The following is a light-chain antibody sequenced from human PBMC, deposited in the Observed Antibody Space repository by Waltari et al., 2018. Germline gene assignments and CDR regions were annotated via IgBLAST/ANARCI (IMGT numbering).Light chain of an antibody. CDR1: SGHSSYS. CDR3: QTGGFGIWV. V-gene: IGLV4-69*01. Sequence: QLMLTQSPSASASLGASVKLTCTLSSGHSSYSLAWHQQHPEKGPRYLMKVNSDGSHIKGDGIPDRFSGSSSGTERYLSISSLQSEDEADYYCQTGGFGIWVFGGGTKLTVL. CDR2: VNSDGSH. J-gene: IGLJ3*02.